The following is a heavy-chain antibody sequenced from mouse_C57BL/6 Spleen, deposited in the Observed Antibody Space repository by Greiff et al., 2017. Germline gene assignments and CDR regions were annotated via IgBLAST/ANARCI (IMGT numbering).Heavy chain of an antibody. CDR2: IYPGSGST. CDR3: ARASSGYVRYAMDY. Sequence: QVQLQQSGAELVKPGASVKMSCKASGYTFTSYWITWVKQRPGQGLEWIGDIYPGSGSTNYNEKFKSKATLTVDTSSSTAYMQLSSLTSEDSAVYYCARASSGYVRYAMDYWGQGTSVTVSS. V-gene: IGHV1-55*01. J-gene: IGHJ4*01. CDR1: GYTFTSYW. D-gene: IGHD3-2*02.